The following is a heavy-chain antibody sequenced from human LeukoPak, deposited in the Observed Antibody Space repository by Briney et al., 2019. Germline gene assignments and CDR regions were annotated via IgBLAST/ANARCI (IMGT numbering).Heavy chain of an antibody. V-gene: IGHV4-4*07. CDR3: ARGGAQWLVEEAFDF. CDR2: INPRGNI. D-gene: IGHD6-19*01. CDR1: AGSISTYY. J-gene: IGHJ3*01. Sequence: SETLSLTCTVTAGSISTYYWSCIRQTAGKGLEWIGHINPRGNIKYNPSLKSRVSLSMDTSKNQFSLKVNSVTAADTAVYYRARGGAQWLVEEAFDFWGRGTMVTVSS.